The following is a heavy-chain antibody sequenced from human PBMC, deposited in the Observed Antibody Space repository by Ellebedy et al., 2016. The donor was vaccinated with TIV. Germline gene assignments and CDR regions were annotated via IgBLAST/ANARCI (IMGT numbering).Heavy chain of an antibody. CDR1: GGSISSYY. V-gene: IGHV4-59*12. CDR3: ARDLPGIAAAGLPQFDY. J-gene: IGHJ4*02. D-gene: IGHD6-13*01. CDR2: IYYSGST. Sequence: SETLSLXCTVSGGSISSYYWSWIRQPPGKGLEWIGYIYYSGSTNYNPSLKSRVTISVDTSKNQFSLKLSSVTAADTAVYYCARDLPGIAAAGLPQFDYWGQGTLVTVSS.